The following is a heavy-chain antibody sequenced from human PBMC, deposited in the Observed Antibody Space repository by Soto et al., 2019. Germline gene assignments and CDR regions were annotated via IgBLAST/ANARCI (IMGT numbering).Heavy chain of an antibody. D-gene: IGHD1-26*01. V-gene: IGHV3-33*01. CDR3: AREASHSLPPPEYYYYYYMDV. J-gene: IGHJ6*03. CDR1: GFTFSSYG. CDR2: IWYDGSNK. Sequence: GGSLRLSCAASGFTFSSYGMHWVRQAPGKGLEWVAVIWYDGSNKYYADSVKGRFTISRDNSKNTLYLQMNSLRAEDTAVYYCAREASHSLPPPEYYYYYYMDVWGKGTTVTVSS.